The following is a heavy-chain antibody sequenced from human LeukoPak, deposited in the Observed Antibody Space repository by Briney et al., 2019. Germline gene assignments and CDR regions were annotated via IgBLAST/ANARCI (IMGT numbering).Heavy chain of an antibody. V-gene: IGHV3-23*01. CDR3: AKDGVRLDYYGSGSYSPELDY. CDR1: GFTFSTYA. D-gene: IGHD3-10*01. CDR2: ISGSGGST. Sequence: PGGSLRLSCAASGFTFSTYAMSWARQAPGKGLEWVSAISGSGGSTYYAASVKGRFTISRDNSKNTLYLQMNSLRAEDTAVYYCAKDGVRLDYYGSGSYSPELDYWGQGTLVTVSS. J-gene: IGHJ4*02.